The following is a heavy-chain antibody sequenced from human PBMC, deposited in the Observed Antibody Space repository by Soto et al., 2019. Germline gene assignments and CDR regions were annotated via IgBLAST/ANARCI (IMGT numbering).Heavy chain of an antibody. CDR1: GFTFGSYA. CDR2: ISGAGGST. CDR3: SNCYGDYPCSPGDY. Sequence: EVQLLESGGGLVQPGGSLRLSCAASGFTFGSYAMNWVRQAPGKGLEWVSGISGAGGSTFYTDSVRGRFTISRANSKNRVYLQMNSLRAEDSAVYYCSNCYGDYPCSPGDYWGQGILVSVAS. D-gene: IGHD4-17*01. J-gene: IGHJ4*02. V-gene: IGHV3-23*01.